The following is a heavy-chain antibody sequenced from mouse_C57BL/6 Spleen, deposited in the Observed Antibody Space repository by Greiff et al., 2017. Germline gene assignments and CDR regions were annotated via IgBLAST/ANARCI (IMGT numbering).Heavy chain of an antibody. V-gene: IGHV1-59*01. CDR1: GYTFTSYW. Sequence: QVQLQQPGAELVRPGTSVKLSCKASGYTFTSYWMHWVKQRPGQGLEWIGVIDPSDSYTNYNQKFKGKATLTVDTSSSTAYMQLSSLTSEDSAVYYCARRGNYPHWYFDVWGTGTTVTVSS. CDR3: ARRGNYPHWYFDV. J-gene: IGHJ1*03. D-gene: IGHD2-1*01. CDR2: IDPSDSYT.